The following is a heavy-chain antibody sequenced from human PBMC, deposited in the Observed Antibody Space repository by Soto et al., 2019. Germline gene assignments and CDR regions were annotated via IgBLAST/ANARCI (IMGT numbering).Heavy chain of an antibody. CDR3: ARAAGSYSTGGCYFDL. D-gene: IGHD2-8*02. Sequence: QVQLQQWGAGLLKPSETLSLSCAVYGGSFSGYYLSWIRQPPGKVLEWIGEINHSGNTNYNPSITSRVTTSVAASKNQSSLNSRSVTAADTAVYYCARAAGSYSTGGCYFDLWGRGTLVTVSS. CDR2: INHSGNT. J-gene: IGHJ2*01. V-gene: IGHV4-34*01. CDR1: GGSFSGYY.